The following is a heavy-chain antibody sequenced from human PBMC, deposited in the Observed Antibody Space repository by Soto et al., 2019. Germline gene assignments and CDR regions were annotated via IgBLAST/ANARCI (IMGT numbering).Heavy chain of an antibody. CDR1: GFTFSSYA. J-gene: IGHJ3*02. D-gene: IGHD5-12*01. CDR2: ISGSGGST. V-gene: IGHV3-23*01. CDR3: ARGVSYSGYRDAFDI. Sequence: GGSLRLSCAASGFTFSSYAMSWVRQAPGKGLEWVSAISGSGGSTYYADSVKGRFTISRDNSKNTLYLQMNSLRAEDTAVYYCARGVSYSGYRDAFDIWGQGTMVTVSS.